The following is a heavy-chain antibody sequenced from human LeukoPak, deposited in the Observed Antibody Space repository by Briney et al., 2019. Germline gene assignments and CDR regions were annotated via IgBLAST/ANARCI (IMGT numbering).Heavy chain of an antibody. Sequence: PGGSLRLSCAASGFAFRTYWMAWVRQAPGKGLEWVASINQDGSGKYYVDSVKGRFTISRDNTKNSLYLQMNTLRAGDTAVYYCARQSARNWFDPWGQGTLVTVSS. D-gene: IGHD3-3*01. J-gene: IGHJ5*02. CDR1: GFAFRTYW. V-gene: IGHV3-7*01. CDR2: INQDGSGK. CDR3: ARQSARNWFDP.